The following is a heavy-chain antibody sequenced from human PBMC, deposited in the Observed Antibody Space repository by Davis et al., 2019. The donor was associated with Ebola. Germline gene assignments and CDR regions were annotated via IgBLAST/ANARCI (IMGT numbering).Heavy chain of an antibody. CDR1: GFTFSSYA. CDR2: ISYDGSNK. CDR3: AKDLRKLERDRYYYGMDV. Sequence: GESLKISCAASGFTFSSYAMHWVRQAPGKGLEWVAVISYDGSNKYYADSVKGRFTISRDNSKNTLYLQMNSLRAEDTAVYYCAKDLRKLERDRYYYGMDVWGQGTTVTVSS. D-gene: IGHD1-1*01. J-gene: IGHJ6*02. V-gene: IGHV3-30-3*01.